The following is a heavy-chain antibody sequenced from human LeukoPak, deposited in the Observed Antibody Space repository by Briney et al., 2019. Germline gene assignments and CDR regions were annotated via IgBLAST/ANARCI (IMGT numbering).Heavy chain of an antibody. CDR2: ISGSGGST. J-gene: IGHJ4*02. Sequence: GGSLRLSCAASGFTFSSYAMSWVRHAPGKGLEWVSAISGSGGSTYYADSVKGRFTISRDNSKNTLYLQMNSLRAEDTAVYYCAKEVWYYDSSGYFVYWGQGTLVTVSS. CDR3: AKEVWYYDSSGYFVY. D-gene: IGHD3-22*01. CDR1: GFTFSSYA. V-gene: IGHV3-23*01.